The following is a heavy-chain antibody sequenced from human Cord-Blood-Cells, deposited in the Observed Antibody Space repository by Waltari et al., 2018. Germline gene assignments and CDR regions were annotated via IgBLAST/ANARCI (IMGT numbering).Heavy chain of an antibody. CDR2: ISSSSSYI. CDR1: GFTFSSYS. D-gene: IGHD6-6*01. CDR3: ARFSYSSSCFDY. V-gene: IGHV3-21*01. J-gene: IGHJ4*02. Sequence: EVQLVESGGGLVKPGGSLRLSCAASGFTFSSYSMNWVRQAPGKGLEWGSSISSSSSYIYYADSVKGRFTISRDNAKNSLYLQMNSLRAEDTAVYYCARFSYSSSCFDYWGQGTLVTVSS.